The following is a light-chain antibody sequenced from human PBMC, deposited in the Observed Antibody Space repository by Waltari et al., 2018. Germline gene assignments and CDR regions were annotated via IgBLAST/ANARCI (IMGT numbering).Light chain of an antibody. Sequence: DIQMTQSPSTLSASIGDRVTITCRASQRISSWLAWYQQKPGKAPKLLIYKASSLESGVPSRFSGSGSGTEFTLTISSLQPDDFGTYYCQQYNSYRTFGPGTKVEI. J-gene: IGKJ1*01. CDR2: KAS. CDR1: QRISSW. CDR3: QQYNSYRT. V-gene: IGKV1-5*03.